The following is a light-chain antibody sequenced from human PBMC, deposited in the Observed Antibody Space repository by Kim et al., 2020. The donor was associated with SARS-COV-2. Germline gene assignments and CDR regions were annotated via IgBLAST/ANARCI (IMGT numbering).Light chain of an antibody. V-gene: IGLV2-14*01. CDR1: GSDVGGYNY. Sequence: QSALTQPASVSWSPGQSITISCTGTGSDVGGYNYVSWYQQHPGKAPKLVISDVSERPSGVSSRFSGSKSGNTASLTISGLQADDEADYYCSSYTSSSTYVFGTGTKVTVL. CDR3: SSYTSSSTYV. CDR2: DVS. J-gene: IGLJ1*01.